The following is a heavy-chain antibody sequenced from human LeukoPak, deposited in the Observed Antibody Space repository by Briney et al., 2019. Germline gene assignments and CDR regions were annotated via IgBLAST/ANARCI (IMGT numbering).Heavy chain of an antibody. J-gene: IGHJ3*01. D-gene: IGHD6-19*01. CDR3: ARVIPVADPDAFVF. V-gene: IGHV1-18*01. CDR2: ISAYNGNT. CDR1: GYTFTSYG. Sequence: ASVKVSCKASGYTFTSYGISWVRQAPGQGLEWMGWISAYNGNTNYAQKLQGRVTMTTDTSTSTAYMDLRSLRSDDTAVYYCARVIPVADPDAFVFWVQGTMVTVSS.